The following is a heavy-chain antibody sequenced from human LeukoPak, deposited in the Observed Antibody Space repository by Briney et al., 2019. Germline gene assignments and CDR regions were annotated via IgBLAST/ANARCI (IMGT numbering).Heavy chain of an antibody. CDR1: GGSISSYY. CDR3: AREPGDFFLQLYYGMDV. J-gene: IGHJ6*02. Sequence: KTSETLSLTCTVSGGSISSYYWSWIRQPPGKGLEWIGYIYYSGSTNYNPSLKSRVTISVDTSKNRFSLKLSSVTAADTAVYYCAREPGDFFLQLYYGMDVWGQGTTVTVSS. V-gene: IGHV4-59*01. D-gene: IGHD1-1*01. CDR2: IYYSGST.